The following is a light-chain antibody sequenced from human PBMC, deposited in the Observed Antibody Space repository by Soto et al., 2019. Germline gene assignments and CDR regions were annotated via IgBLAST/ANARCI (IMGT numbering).Light chain of an antibody. CDR1: RTDVADGYDY. CDR3: TSYTSSTPFYG. V-gene: IGLV2-14*03. Sequence: QSVLTQPASVSGSPGQSIAISCTGVRTDVADGYDYVSWYQQHPGQAPQLIIYDVSNRPSGVSDRFSGSKSGNTASLTISGLQAEDEAGYYCTSYTSSTPFYGFGTGTKVTVL. J-gene: IGLJ1*01. CDR2: DVS.